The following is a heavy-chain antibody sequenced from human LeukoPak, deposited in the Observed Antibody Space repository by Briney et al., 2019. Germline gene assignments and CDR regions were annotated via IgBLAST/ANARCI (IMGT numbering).Heavy chain of an antibody. D-gene: IGHD3-10*01. V-gene: IGHV3-23*01. CDR3: ARALWSGPVYYGMDV. CDR2: ISTSGGST. CDR1: GFTFSSSA. J-gene: IGHJ6*02. Sequence: PGGSLRLSCAASGFTFSSSAMSWVRQVPGKGLEWVSGISTSGGSTSYADSVRGRFTISRDNSKNTLYVQMNSLRDEDTAVYYCARALWSGPVYYGMDVWGQGTTVTVSS.